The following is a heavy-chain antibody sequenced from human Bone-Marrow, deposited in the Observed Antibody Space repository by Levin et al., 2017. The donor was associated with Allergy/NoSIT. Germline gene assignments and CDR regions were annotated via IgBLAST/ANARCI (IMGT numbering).Heavy chain of an antibody. CDR2: INYNGDTR. Sequence: GGSLRLSCAASGFTFDDHAMHWVRQAPGKGLEWVSGINYNGDTRNYADSVKGRFTISRDNAKNVLYLQMNNLRVEDTALYYCVRRYPFSNIVVPGTFYYAMDVWGQGTTVTVSS. D-gene: IGHD6-19*01. CDR3: VRRYPFSNIVVPGTFYYAMDV. J-gene: IGHJ6*02. CDR1: GFTFDDHA. V-gene: IGHV3-9*01.